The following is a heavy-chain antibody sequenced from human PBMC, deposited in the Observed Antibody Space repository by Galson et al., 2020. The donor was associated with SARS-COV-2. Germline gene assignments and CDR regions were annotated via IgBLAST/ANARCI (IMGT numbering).Heavy chain of an antibody. J-gene: IGHJ6*02. Sequence: GESLKISCAASGFPFSSYGMHWVRQAPGKGLEWVAVIWYDGSNKYYADSVKGRFTISRDNSKNTLYLQMNSLRAEDTAVYYCARDGYYYDSSGYYYNPGYYYYGMDVWGQGTTVTVSS. CDR3: ARDGYYYDSSGYYYNPGYYYYGMDV. CDR2: IWYDGSNK. V-gene: IGHV3-33*01. CDR1: GFPFSSYG. D-gene: IGHD3-22*01.